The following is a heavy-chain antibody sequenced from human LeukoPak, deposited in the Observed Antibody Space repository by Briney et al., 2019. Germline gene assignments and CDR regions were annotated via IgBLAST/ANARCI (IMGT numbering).Heavy chain of an antibody. CDR2: ISAYNGNT. Sequence: GASVKLSCTASGYTFTSYGISWVRQAPGQGLEWMGWISAYNGNTNYAQKLQGRVTMTTDTSTSTAYMELRSLRSDDTAVYYCARDTYYYDSSGLREFDYWGQGTLVTVSS. CDR1: GYTFTSYG. CDR3: ARDTYYYDSSGLREFDY. V-gene: IGHV1-18*01. D-gene: IGHD3-22*01. J-gene: IGHJ4*02.